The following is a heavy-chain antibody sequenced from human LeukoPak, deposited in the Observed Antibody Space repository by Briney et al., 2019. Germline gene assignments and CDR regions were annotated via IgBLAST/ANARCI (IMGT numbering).Heavy chain of an antibody. CDR1: GFTFSTYN. CDR3: ARVEHGYNYGYDY. CDR2: ISSSGATK. D-gene: IGHD5-18*01. V-gene: IGHV3-48*04. J-gene: IGHJ4*02. Sequence: GGSLRLSCAASGFTFSTYNMNWVRQAPAKGLEWLSYISSSGATKYYADSLKGRFTISRDNAKNSLYLQMNSLRAEDTAVYYCARVEHGYNYGYDYWGQGTLVTVSS.